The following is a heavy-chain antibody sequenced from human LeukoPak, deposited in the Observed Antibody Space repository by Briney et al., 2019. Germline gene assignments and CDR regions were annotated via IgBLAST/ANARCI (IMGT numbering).Heavy chain of an antibody. J-gene: IGHJ6*03. Sequence: GGSLRLSCAASGVTFSNYEMNWVRQVPGKGLEWVSSISRSGSTKYYADSVKGRFTISRDNAKNSLFLQMNSLRAEDTAVYYCARVLRYCSGGNCYSGGLGYMDVWGKGTTVTISS. V-gene: IGHV3-48*03. D-gene: IGHD2-15*01. CDR2: ISRSGSTK. CDR3: ARVLRYCSGGNCYSGGLGYMDV. CDR1: GVTFSNYE.